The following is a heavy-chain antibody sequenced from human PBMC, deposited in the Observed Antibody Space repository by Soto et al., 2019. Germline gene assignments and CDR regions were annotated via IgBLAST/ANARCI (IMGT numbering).Heavy chain of an antibody. J-gene: IGHJ5*01. CDR3: ARDRPSEYTYGSSGWSDS. CDR2: VYHSGST. CDR1: GGSISSYYW. V-gene: IGHV4-4*02. D-gene: IGHD5-18*01. Sequence: SETLSLTCAVSGGSISSYYWLSWVRQPPGRGLEWIGEVYHSGSTNYNPSLKSRVTISVDKSKNQFSLELTSVTAADTAVYFCARDRPSEYTYGSSGWSDSWGQGTLVTV.